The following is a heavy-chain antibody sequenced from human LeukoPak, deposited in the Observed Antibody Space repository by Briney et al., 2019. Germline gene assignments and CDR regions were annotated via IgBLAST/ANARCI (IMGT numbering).Heavy chain of an antibody. J-gene: IGHJ5*02. CDR1: GFTFSSYG. CDR3: ARDLSRGVVVTPPTFDP. Sequence: GGSLRLSCAASGFTFSSYGMHWVRQAPGKGLERVAVIWYDGGNKYYADSVKGRFTISRDNSKNTLYLQMNSLRAEDTAVYYCARDLSRGVVVTPPTFDPWGQGTLVTVSS. D-gene: IGHD2-2*01. CDR2: IWYDGGNK. V-gene: IGHV3-33*01.